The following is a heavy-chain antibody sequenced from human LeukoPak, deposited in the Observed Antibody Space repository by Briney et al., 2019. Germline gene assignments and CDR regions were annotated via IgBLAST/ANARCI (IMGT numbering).Heavy chain of an antibody. V-gene: IGHV4-30-4*01. Sequence: SETLSLTCTVSGGSISSGDYYWSWIRQPLGKGLEWIGYIYYSGSTHYNPSLKSRVTISVDTSKNQFSLKLSSVTAADTAVYYCATATNVGWLRYQDYWGQGTLVTVSS. J-gene: IGHJ4*02. CDR1: GGSISSGDYY. CDR3: ATATNVGWLRYQDY. CDR2: IYYSGST. D-gene: IGHD5-12*01.